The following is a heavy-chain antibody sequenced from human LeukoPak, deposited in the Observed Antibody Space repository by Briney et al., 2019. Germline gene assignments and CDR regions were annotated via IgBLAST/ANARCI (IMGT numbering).Heavy chain of an antibody. V-gene: IGHV4-31*03. CDR2: IYYSGTT. J-gene: IGHJ3*02. CDR3: ARAAWRGTNSRDAFDI. D-gene: IGHD4/OR15-4a*01. CDR1: GGSISSGGDY. Sequence: SETLSLTCTVSGGSISSGGDYWSWIRQHPEKGLEWIGYIYYSGTTYYNPSLKSRISISVDTSKNQFSLKLSSVTAADTAVYYCARAAWRGTNSRDAFDIWAKGQWSPSLQ.